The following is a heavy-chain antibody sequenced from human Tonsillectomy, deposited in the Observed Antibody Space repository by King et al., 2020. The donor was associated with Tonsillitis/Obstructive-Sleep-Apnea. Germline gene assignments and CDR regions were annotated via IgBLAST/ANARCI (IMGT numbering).Heavy chain of an antibody. CDR3: ARGGASSTTVTNY. V-gene: IGHV4-59*01. CDR1: GGSISSYY. D-gene: IGHD4-17*01. Sequence: QLQESGPGLVKPSETLSLTCTVSGGSISSYYWSWIRQPPGKGLEWIGYIYYSGRTNYNPSLESRVTISVDTSKNQFSLKLSSVTAADTAVYYCARGGASSTTVTNYWGPGTLVTVSS. CDR2: IYYSGRT. J-gene: IGHJ4*02.